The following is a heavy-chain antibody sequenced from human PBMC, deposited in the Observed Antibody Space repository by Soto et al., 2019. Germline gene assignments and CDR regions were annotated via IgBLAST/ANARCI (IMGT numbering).Heavy chain of an antibody. CDR2: ISAFNGKT. CDR1: GYTFNIYG. CDR3: ARDRVPKSSGFFLFDY. V-gene: IGHV1-18*01. Sequence: QIPLVQSGAEVKKPGASVKVSCKASGYTFNIYGINWVRQAPGQGLEWMGWISAFNGKTNYAQNVQGRVTMTTDTSTSTAYVELRSLRSDDTAVYYCARDRVPKSSGFFLFDYWGHGTLVTVSS. D-gene: IGHD3-22*01. J-gene: IGHJ4*01.